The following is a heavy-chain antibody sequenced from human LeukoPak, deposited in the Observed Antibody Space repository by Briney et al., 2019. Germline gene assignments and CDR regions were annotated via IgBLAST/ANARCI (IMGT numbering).Heavy chain of an antibody. Sequence: GGSLRLSCAASGFTFRSYWMHWVRQAPGKGLVWVSGINSDGSDTSYADDVKGRFTTSRDNAKNTLYLQMNSLRAEDTAVYYCARVGIQRYFDYWGQGTLVTVSS. J-gene: IGHJ4*02. CDR1: GFTFRSYW. CDR3: ARVGIQRYFDY. V-gene: IGHV3-74*01. CDR2: INSDGSDT. D-gene: IGHD5-18*01.